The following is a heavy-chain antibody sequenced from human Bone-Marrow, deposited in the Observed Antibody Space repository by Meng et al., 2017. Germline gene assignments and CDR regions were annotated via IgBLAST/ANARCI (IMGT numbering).Heavy chain of an antibody. CDR3: ARFTPFDY. CDR2: INTDGSST. Sequence: HLVESGGALVQPGGSLRLSCTASGFTFSSYWMHWVRQAPGKGPVWVSRINTDGSSTDYADSVKGRFTISRDNAKNTLYLQMNSLRAEDTVMYYCARFTPFDYWGQGTLVTVSS. J-gene: IGHJ4*02. V-gene: IGHV3-74*01. CDR1: GFTFSSYW.